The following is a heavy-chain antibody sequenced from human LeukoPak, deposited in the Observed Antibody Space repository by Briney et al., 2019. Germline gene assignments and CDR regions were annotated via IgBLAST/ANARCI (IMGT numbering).Heavy chain of an antibody. CDR2: IYYSGST. CDR3: ARHSPNGSGSYYIRPFDP. V-gene: IGHV4-39*01. Sequence: SETLSLSCTVSGGSISSSSYYWGWIRQPPGKGLEWIGSIYYSGSTSYNPSLKSRVTISVDTSKNQFSLKLSSVTAADTAVYYCARHSPNGSGSYYIRPFDPWGQGTLVTVSS. D-gene: IGHD3-10*01. J-gene: IGHJ5*02. CDR1: GGSISSSSYY.